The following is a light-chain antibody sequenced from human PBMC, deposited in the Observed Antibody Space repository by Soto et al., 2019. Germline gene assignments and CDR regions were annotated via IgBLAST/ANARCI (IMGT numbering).Light chain of an antibody. Sequence: QSALTPPASVSGSPGQSITISCTGTDSDVGGYNYVSWYQQHPGKAPKLMIYDVSNRPSGVSNRFSGSKSGNTASLTISGLQAEDEADYYCNSYTSTSTPLVFGTGTKLTVL. CDR1: DSDVGGYNY. J-gene: IGLJ1*01. CDR3: NSYTSTSTPLV. CDR2: DVS. V-gene: IGLV2-14*03.